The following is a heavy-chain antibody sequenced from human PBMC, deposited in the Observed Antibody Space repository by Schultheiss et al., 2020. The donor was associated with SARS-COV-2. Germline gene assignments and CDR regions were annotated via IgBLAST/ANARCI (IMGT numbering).Heavy chain of an antibody. CDR1: GFTFSSYS. CDR2: IGSSGNYI. D-gene: IGHD3-10*02. J-gene: IGHJ6*02. Sequence: GGSLRLSCAASGFTFSSYSMNWVRQAPGKGLEWVSSIGSSGNYIYNAESMGGRFTISRDNAKNSLYLQMNNLRAEDTAVYYCARDVRGGYYYYGMDIWGQGTTVTVSS. V-gene: IGHV3-21*01. CDR3: ARDVRGGYYYYGMDI.